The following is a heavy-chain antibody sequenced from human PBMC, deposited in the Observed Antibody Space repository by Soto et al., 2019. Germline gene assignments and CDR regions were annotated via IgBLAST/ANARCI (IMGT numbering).Heavy chain of an antibody. J-gene: IGHJ6*02. V-gene: IGHV4-31*03. Sequence: QVQLQESGPGLVKPSQTLSLTCTVSGGSISSGGYYWSWIRQHPGKGLEWIGYIYYSGSTYYNPFLKSRVTISVDTSKNQFSLKLSSVTAADTAVYYCARDQSLKYDYVWGSYRPTSYGMDVWGQGTTVTVSS. CDR3: ARDQSLKYDYVWGSYRPTSYGMDV. CDR2: IYYSGST. CDR1: GGSISSGGYY. D-gene: IGHD3-16*02.